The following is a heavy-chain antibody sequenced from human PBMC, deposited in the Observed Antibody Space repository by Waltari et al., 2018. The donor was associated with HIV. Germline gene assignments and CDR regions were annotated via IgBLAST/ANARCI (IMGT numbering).Heavy chain of an antibody. CDR1: GYTLSNYP. V-gene: IGHV7-4-1*02. J-gene: IGHJ4*02. CDR2: INTKTGNP. Sequence: GQLVQSGSDLKKPGASVKVSCKASGYTLSNYPMNWVRQAPGQGLEWVGWINTKTGNPTYAQGFTGRFVFSLDTSVSTAYLQISSLKTEDTAVYYCARSTGRSLDYWGQGTLVTVSS. D-gene: IGHD1-1*01. CDR3: ARSTGRSLDY.